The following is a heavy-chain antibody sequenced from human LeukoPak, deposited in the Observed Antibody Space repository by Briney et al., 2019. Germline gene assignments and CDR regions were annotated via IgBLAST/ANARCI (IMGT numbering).Heavy chain of an antibody. J-gene: IGHJ4*02. Sequence: PSETLSLTCAVYGGSFSGYYWSWIRQPPGKGLEWIGEINHSGSTNSNPSLKSRVTISVDTSKNRFSLKLSSVTAADTAVYYCARDLWGKQLVLGSYGYWGQGTLVTVSS. V-gene: IGHV4-34*01. CDR2: INHSGST. CDR3: ARDLWGKQLVLGSYGY. CDR1: GGSFSGYY. D-gene: IGHD6-6*01.